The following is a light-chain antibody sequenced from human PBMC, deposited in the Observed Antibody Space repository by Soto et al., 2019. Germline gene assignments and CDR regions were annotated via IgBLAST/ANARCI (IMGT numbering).Light chain of an antibody. CDR3: AAWDDSLNAYV. CDR1: SSNIGSNT. J-gene: IGLJ1*01. V-gene: IGLV1-44*01. CDR2: SNN. Sequence: QSVRTQPPSASGTPGQRVTSSCSGSSSNIGSNTVNWYQQLPGTAPKLLIYSNNQRPSGVPDRFSGSKSGTSASLAISGLQSEDEADYYCAAWDDSLNAYVFGTGTKLTVL.